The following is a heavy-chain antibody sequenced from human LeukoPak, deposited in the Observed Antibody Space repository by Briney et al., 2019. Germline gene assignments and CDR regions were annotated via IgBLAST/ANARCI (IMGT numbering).Heavy chain of an antibody. CDR3: ARGEYYYDGGY. D-gene: IGHD3-22*01. CDR2: IKEDGSQK. Sequence: GGSLSLSCAASGLTISSYWMSWFRQAPGKGLEWVANIKEDGSQKYYVDSVRGRFTMSRDNAKNSLYLQMNSLRTEDTAVYYCARGEYYYDGGYWGQGTLVTVSS. J-gene: IGHJ4*02. V-gene: IGHV3-7*03. CDR1: GLTISSYW.